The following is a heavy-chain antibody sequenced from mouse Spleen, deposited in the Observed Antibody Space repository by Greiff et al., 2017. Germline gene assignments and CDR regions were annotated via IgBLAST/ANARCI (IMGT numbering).Heavy chain of an antibody. CDR3: TTEITGAFAY. D-gene: IGHD2-4*01. CDR2: IDPENGDT. J-gene: IGHJ3*01. V-gene: IGHV14-4*01. Sequence: VQLKQSGAELVRPGASVKLSCTASGFNIKDDYMHWVKQRPEQGLEWIGWIDPENGDTEYASKFQGKATITADTSSNTAYLQLSSLTSEDTAVYYCTTEITGAFAYWGQGTLVTVSA. CDR1: GFNIKDDY.